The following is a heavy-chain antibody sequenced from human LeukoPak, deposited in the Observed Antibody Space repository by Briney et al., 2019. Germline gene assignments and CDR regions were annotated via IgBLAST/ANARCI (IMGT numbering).Heavy chain of an antibody. J-gene: IGHJ1*01. D-gene: IGHD5-18*01. V-gene: IGHV1-2*02. CDR3: ARSPTSSYRLFQH. Sequence: ASVKVSCKASGYTFTGYYMHWVRQAPGQGLEWMGWINPNSGGRNYAQKFQGRVTMTRDTSISTAYMELSRLRSDDTAVYYCARSPTSSYRLFQHWGHGTLVTVSS. CDR2: INPNSGGR. CDR1: GYTFTGYY.